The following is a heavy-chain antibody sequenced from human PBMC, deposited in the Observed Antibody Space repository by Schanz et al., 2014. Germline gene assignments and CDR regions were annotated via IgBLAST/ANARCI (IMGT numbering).Heavy chain of an antibody. CDR2: VIPILGVT. D-gene: IGHD4-17*01. CDR1: GYNITSND. J-gene: IGHJ5*02. Sequence: QVQLVQSGAEVKKPGASVKVSCKASGYNITSNDVTWVRQATGQGLEWMGRVIPILGVTHYAQKFQGRVTITADKSTTTAYMELNSLNSDDTAVYYCATLDYADSVSWGQGTLVTVSS. CDR3: ATLDYADSVS. V-gene: IGHV1-69*09.